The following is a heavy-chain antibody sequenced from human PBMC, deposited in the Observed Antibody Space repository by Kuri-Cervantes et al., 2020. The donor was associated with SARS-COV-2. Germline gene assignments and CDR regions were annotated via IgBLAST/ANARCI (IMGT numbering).Heavy chain of an antibody. CDR1: GFLFSASA. J-gene: IGHJ4*02. Sequence: GGSLRLSCEVSGFLFSASAIHWVRQASGKGLEWVGRVRGKANNYATAYAASVKGRFTISRDDLKNMAYLQMNSLKTEDTAVYYCVSGAARDYWGQGTLVTVSS. D-gene: IGHD6-6*01. CDR2: VRGKANNYAT. CDR3: VSGAARDY. V-gene: IGHV3-73*01.